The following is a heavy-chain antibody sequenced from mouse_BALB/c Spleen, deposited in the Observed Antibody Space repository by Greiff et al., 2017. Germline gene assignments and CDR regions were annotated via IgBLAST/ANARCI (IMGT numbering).Heavy chain of an antibody. Sequence: EVNVVGSGGDLVKPGGSLKLSCAASGFTFSSYGMSWVRQTPDKRLEWVATISSGGSYTYYPDSVKGRFTISRDNAKNTLYLQMSSLKSEDTAMYYCARRGGNYGGFAYWGQGTLVTVSA. CDR2: ISSGGSYT. D-gene: IGHD2-1*01. V-gene: IGHV5-6*02. CDR3: ARRGGNYGGFAY. J-gene: IGHJ3*01. CDR1: GFTFSSYG.